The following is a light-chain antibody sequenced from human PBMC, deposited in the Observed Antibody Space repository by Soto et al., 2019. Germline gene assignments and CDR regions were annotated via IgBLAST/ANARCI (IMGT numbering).Light chain of an antibody. CDR3: QEYGSSPAT. Sequence: VLMPSPGKLALSPEGVAPLSCSASQHIRSNYLAWYQHKPGQAPRLLIYGASSRATGIPDRFNGSGSGTDFAPTISRLEPEEFAVYYCQEYGSSPATFGQGTKVDIK. CDR2: GAS. CDR1: QHIRSNY. V-gene: IGKV3-20*01. J-gene: IGKJ1*01.